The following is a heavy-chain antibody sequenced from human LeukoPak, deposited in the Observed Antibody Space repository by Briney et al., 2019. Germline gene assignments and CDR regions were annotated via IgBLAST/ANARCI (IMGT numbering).Heavy chain of an antibody. CDR3: ARARYCSSTSCYSSYYYGMDV. Sequence: GGSLRLSCAASGFTFNSYWMSWVRQAPGKGLEWVANIKQDGREKYYVDSVKGRFTISRDNAKNSLYLQINSLRAEDTAVYYCARARYCSSTSCYSSYYYGMDVWGQGTTVTVSS. D-gene: IGHD2-2*01. V-gene: IGHV3-7*01. CDR2: IKQDGREK. CDR1: GFTFNSYW. J-gene: IGHJ6*02.